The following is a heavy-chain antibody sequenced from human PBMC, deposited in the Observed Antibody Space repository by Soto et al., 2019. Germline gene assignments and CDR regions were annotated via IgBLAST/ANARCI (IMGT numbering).Heavy chain of an antibody. CDR1: CGSVSSGSYY. V-gene: IGHV4-61*01. Sequence: PSETLSLTCTVSCGSVSSGSYYWSWIRQPPGKGLEWIGYIYYSGSTNYNPSLKSRVTISVDTSKNQFSLKLSSVTAADTAVYYCARAPGTWAGDYWGRGNRGTV. CDR3: ARAPGTWAGDY. J-gene: IGHJ4*02. CDR2: IYYSGST.